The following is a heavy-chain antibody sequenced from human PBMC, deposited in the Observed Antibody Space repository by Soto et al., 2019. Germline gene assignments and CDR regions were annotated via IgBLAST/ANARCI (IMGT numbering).Heavy chain of an antibody. CDR1: GYTFSNYN. D-gene: IGHD3-10*01. J-gene: IGHJ6*03. CDR3: AREAASDPSFYYHYMDV. Sequence: QEQLVQSGAEVTKPGAPVKVSCKASGYTFSNYNINWVRQASGQGLEWMGWMNPDSGNTGYAEKFQGRVTMTRNSTISTAYMALSGLRSEDTAVYYCAREAASDPSFYYHYMDVWGKGTTVTVSS. CDR2: MNPDSGNT. V-gene: IGHV1-8*01.